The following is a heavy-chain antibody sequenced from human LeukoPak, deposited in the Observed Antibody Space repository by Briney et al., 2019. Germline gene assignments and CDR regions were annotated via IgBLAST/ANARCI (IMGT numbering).Heavy chain of an antibody. Sequence: GRSLRLSCAASGFTSSSYAMHWVRQAPGKGLEWVAVISYDGSNKYYADSVKGRFTISRDNSKNTLYLQMNSLRAEDTAVYYCARAFRPINWALGYWGQGTLVTVSS. D-gene: IGHD7-27*01. J-gene: IGHJ4*02. CDR2: ISYDGSNK. CDR1: GFTSSSYA. CDR3: ARAFRPINWALGY. V-gene: IGHV3-30*01.